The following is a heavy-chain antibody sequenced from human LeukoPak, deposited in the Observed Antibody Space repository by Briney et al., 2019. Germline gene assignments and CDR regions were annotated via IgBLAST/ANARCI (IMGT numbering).Heavy chain of an antibody. CDR1: GFTFSSYG. CDR3: AVANLKRYFDWLLDY. V-gene: IGHV3-48*03. Sequence: PGGSLRLSCAASGFTFSSYGMNWVRQAPGKGLEWVSYISSSGSTIYYADSVKGRFTISRDNAKNSLYLQMNSLRAEDTAVYYCAVANLKRYFDWLLDYWGQGTLVTVSS. J-gene: IGHJ4*02. CDR2: ISSSGSTI. D-gene: IGHD3-9*01.